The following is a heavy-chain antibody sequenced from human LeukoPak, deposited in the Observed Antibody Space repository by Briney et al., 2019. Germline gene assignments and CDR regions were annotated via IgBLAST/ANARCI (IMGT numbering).Heavy chain of an antibody. V-gene: IGHV4-39*07. CDR1: GDSIATRSHY. CDR3: ARHTAEKYNWFDR. J-gene: IGHJ5*02. CDR2: LSYGGRT. Sequence: PSETLSLTCTVSGDSIATRSHYWAWIRHSPGKGLQWLGSLSYGGRTNSNPSLNSPVSISADTSKNQFSVNLSSVTAADTAVYYCARHTAEKYNWFDRWGQGTLVTVSS. D-gene: IGHD5-24*01.